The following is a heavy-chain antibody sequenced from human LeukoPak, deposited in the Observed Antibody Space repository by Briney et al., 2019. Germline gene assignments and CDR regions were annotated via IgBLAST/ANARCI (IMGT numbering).Heavy chain of an antibody. J-gene: IGHJ6*03. Sequence: SETLSLTCTVSGYSISTNYYWAWIRQSPGTGLEWIGSVYHNGETYYNPSLKSRVIISVDTSNNDFSLRLTSVTAADTAVFYCVTPRSWELSDMAVWGKGTTVIVSS. D-gene: IGHD1-26*01. CDR1: GYSISTNYY. CDR3: VTPRSWELSDMAV. CDR2: VYHNGET. V-gene: IGHV4-38-2*02.